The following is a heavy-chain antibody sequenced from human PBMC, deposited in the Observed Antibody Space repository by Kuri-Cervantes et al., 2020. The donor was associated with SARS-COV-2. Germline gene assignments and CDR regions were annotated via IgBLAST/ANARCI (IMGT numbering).Heavy chain of an antibody. CDR3: GRVSWLPLWRRYSDS. Sequence: SETLSLTCAVSGVTVSGGTYYWSWIRQPAGKGLEWIGHLDTSGTTTYNPSLKTRVTISLDTSKNHVSLRLTSATAADTAVYYCGRVSWLPLWRRYSDSWGQGTLVTVFS. CDR2: LDTSGTT. CDR1: GVTVSGGTYY. V-gene: IGHV4-61*09. J-gene: IGHJ4*02. D-gene: IGHD5-24*01.